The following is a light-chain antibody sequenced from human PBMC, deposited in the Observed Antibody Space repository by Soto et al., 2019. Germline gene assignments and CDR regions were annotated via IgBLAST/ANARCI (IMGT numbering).Light chain of an antibody. J-gene: IGLJ1*01. CDR3: SSYTTSSTRV. Sequence: QSALTQPASVSGSPGQSIAISCTGSSSDVGIYNYVSWYQQHPGKVPKLIIYEVTNRPSGVSNRFSGSKSGNTASLTISGRQAEDEADYYCSSYTTSSTRVFGTGTKGTVL. CDR2: EVT. V-gene: IGLV2-14*01. CDR1: SSDVGIYNY.